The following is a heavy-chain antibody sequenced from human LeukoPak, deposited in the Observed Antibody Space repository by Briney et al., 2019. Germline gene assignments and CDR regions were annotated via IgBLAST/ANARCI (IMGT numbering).Heavy chain of an antibody. J-gene: IGHJ4*02. Sequence: GESLKISCKGSGYSFTSYWIGWVRQMPGKGLEWMGLMYPGDSDTRYSPSFQGQVTISADKSISTAYLQWSSLKASDTAMYYCARPRVVDIEMATVSHFDYWGQGTLVTVSS. CDR3: ARPRVVDIEMATVSHFDY. D-gene: IGHD5-24*01. CDR2: MYPGDSDT. V-gene: IGHV5-51*01. CDR1: GYSFTSYW.